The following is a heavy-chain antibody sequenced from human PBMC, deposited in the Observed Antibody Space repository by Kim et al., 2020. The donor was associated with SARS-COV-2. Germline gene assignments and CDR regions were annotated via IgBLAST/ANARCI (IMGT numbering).Heavy chain of an antibody. Sequence: SETLSLTCTVSGDSITSNYYYWSWFRQHPGEGRDDFSYNCYSSTYYYTLSLKGRVTISMATSKNYFSLNVVSVTATDTAVCDCPRQSSGYW. CDR2: NCYSSTY. J-gene: IGHJ2*01. CDR1: GDSITSNYYY. D-gene: IGHD3-22*01. CDR3: PRQSSGYW. V-gene: IGHV4-31*03.